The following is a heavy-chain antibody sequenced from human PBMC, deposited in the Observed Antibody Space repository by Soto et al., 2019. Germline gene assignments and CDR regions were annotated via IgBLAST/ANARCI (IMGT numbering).Heavy chain of an antibody. D-gene: IGHD3-16*01. V-gene: IGHV3-7*01. CDR3: VCGGNFFIY. CDR2: MDQDGSET. Sequence: EVQLVESGGGLVQPGGSLRLSCAASGFTFCTYWMTWVRQPPGKGLEWVANMDQDGSETYYVDSVRGRFTVSRDNAKNSLYLQMNSLRVVDTAVYYCVCGGNFFIYWGQGTLVTVSP. CDR1: GFTFCTYW. J-gene: IGHJ4*02.